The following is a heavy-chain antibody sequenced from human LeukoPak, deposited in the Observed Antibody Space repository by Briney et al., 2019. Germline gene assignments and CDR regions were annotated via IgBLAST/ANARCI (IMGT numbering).Heavy chain of an antibody. Sequence: PSETLSLTCTVSGGSISSYYWSWIRHPPGKGLELIGEINHSGSTNYNPSLKSRVTISVDTSKNQFSLKLSSVTAADTAVYYCARVVVVVAASYYYYYYMDVWGKGTTVTVSS. CDR3: ARVVVVVAASYYYYYYMDV. V-gene: IGHV4-34*01. CDR2: INHSGST. J-gene: IGHJ6*03. D-gene: IGHD2-15*01. CDR1: GGSISSYY.